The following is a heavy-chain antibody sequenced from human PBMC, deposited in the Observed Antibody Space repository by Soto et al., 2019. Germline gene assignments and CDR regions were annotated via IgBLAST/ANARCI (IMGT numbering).Heavy chain of an antibody. J-gene: IGHJ4*02. CDR3: ARAHDCGCDWYYPQFEY. CDR2: INAYNDDT. Sequence: QVQLVQSGAEVKTPGASVKVSCKASTYTFTSCGINWVRQAPGQGLEWVGWINAYNDDTNYAQRLQGRVTMTTDTSTSTAYMELRSLRSDDTAVYYCARAHDCGCDWYYPQFEYWGQGTLVTVSS. CDR1: TYTFTSCG. V-gene: IGHV1-18*01. D-gene: IGHD2-21*02.